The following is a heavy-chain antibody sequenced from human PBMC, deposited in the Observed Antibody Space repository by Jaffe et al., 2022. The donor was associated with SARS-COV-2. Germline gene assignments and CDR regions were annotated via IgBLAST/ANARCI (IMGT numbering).Heavy chain of an antibody. J-gene: IGHJ6*02. V-gene: IGHV3-23*01. CDR2: ISGSGGST. Sequence: EVQLLESGGGLVQPGGSLRLSCAASGFTFSSYAMSWVRQAPGKGLEWVSAISGSGGSTYYADSVKGRFTISRDNSKNTLYLQMNSLRAEDTAVYYCASRGVDFWSGYYHNYYYYGMDVWGQGTTVTVSS. CDR1: GFTFSSYA. CDR3: ASRGVDFWSGYYHNYYYYGMDV. D-gene: IGHD3-3*01.